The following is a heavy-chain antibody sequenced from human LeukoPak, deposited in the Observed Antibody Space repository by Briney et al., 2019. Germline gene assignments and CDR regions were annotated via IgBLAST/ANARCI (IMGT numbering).Heavy chain of an antibody. Sequence: SETLSLTCTVSGGSISSGDYYWSWIRQPPGKGLEWIGYIYYSGSTYYNPSLKSRVTISVDASKNQFSLKLSSVTAADTAVYYCARDQYSSSSGIDYWGQGTLVTVSS. CDR3: ARDQYSSSSGIDY. V-gene: IGHV4-30-4*08. J-gene: IGHJ4*02. CDR2: IYYSGST. D-gene: IGHD6-6*01. CDR1: GGSISSGDYY.